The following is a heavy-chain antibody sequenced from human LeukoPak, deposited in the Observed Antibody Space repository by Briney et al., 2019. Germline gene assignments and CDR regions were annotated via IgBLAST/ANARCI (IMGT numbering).Heavy chain of an antibody. CDR3: ARRGGGHAFDI. CDR2: IYYSGST. Sequence: PSETLSLTCTVSGGSISSYYWSWIRQPPGKGLECIGYIYYSGSTNYNPSLKSRVNISIDASRTQSSLKLSSVTAADTAMYYCARRGGGHAFDIWGQGTMVTVSS. V-gene: IGHV4-59*08. D-gene: IGHD3-16*01. CDR1: GGSISSYY. J-gene: IGHJ3*02.